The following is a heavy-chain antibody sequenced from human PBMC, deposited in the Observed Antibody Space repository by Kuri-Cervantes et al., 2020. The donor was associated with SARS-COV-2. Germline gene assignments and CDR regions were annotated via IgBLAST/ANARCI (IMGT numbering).Heavy chain of an antibody. V-gene: IGHV3-21*03. CDR2: ISRNSNYI. Sequence: GGSLRLSCAASGFDFSLYNMNWVRQAPGKGLEWVSRISRNSNYIDYADSVKGRFIISRDNAKNSLDLQMNSLGPEDTAVYCCVRSFDHWGQGHLVTVSS. CDR1: GFDFSLYN. CDR3: VRSFDH. J-gene: IGHJ4*02.